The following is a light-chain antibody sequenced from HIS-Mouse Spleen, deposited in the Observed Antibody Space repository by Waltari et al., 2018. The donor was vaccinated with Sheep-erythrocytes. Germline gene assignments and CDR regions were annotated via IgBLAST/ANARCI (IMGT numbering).Light chain of an antibody. CDR1: SSDVGGYNY. CDR2: DVR. J-gene: IGLJ1*01. V-gene: IGLV2-11*01. Sequence: QSALTQPRSVSGSPGQSVTISCTGTSSDVGGYNYVSWYQQHPAKAPKLMIYDVRKRHSGVPDRFSGDKSGNTASLTISGLQAEDEADYYCCSYAGSYNHVFATGTKVTVL. CDR3: CSYAGSYNHV.